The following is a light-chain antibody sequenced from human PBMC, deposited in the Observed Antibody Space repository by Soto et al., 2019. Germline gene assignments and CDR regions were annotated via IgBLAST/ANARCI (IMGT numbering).Light chain of an antibody. CDR3: SSYTSSSTYV. J-gene: IGLJ1*01. CDR1: SSDVGNYNR. V-gene: IGLV2-18*02. CDR2: EVS. Sequence: QSALTQPPSVSGSPGQSVTISCTGTSSDVGNYNRVSWYQQPPGTAPKVIIYEVSNRPSGVPDRCSGSKSGNTASLTISGLQAEDEADYYCSSYTSSSTYVFGTGTKVTVL.